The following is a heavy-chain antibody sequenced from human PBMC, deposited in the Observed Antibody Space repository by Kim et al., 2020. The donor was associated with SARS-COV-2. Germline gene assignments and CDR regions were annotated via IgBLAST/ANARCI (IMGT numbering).Heavy chain of an antibody. Sequence: DSMKGRFTISRDNATSTLYLQMNRLRAEDTAVYYCARVLRWSAGSDAFDIWGQGTMVSVSS. D-gene: IGHD4-17*01. CDR3: ARVLRWSAGSDAFDI. V-gene: IGHV3-74*01. J-gene: IGHJ3*02.